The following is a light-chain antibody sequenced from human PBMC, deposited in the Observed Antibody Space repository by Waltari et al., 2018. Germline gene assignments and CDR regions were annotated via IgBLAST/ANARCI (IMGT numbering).Light chain of an antibody. J-gene: IGKJ1*01. Sequence: EIVLTQSPGTMSLSPGASATLPCRASQSVGRYLAWYQQKPGQAPRLLIYDASTRATGIPDRFSGSGSGTDFSLTISRLESEDFAVYYCQKYVNLPATFGQGTKVEIK. CDR2: DAS. CDR3: QKYVNLPAT. CDR1: QSVGRY. V-gene: IGKV3-20*01.